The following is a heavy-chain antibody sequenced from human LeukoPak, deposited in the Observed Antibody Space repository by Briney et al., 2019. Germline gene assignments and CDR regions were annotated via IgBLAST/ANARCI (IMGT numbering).Heavy chain of an antibody. V-gene: IGHV3-48*01. D-gene: IGHD2-21*01. CDR2: IGHAGSPA. CDR1: GFTFSSHS. CDR3: ARDQTPYCSGDCYCPIDL. Sequence: GGSLRLSCEASGFTFSSHSMTWVRQAPGKTLEWISYIGHAGSPAHYADSVRGRFTISRDNARNSLYLQMNSLTVEDTAVYYCARDQTPYCSGDCYCPIDLWGRGTLVTVSS. J-gene: IGHJ3*01.